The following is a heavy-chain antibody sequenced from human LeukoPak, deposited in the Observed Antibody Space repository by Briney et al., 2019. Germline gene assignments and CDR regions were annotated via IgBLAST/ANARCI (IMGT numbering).Heavy chain of an antibody. CDR1: GYTFTSYG. CDR2: ISAYNGNT. D-gene: IGHD1-14*01. V-gene: IGHV1-18*01. Sequence: GASVTVSCTASGYTFTSYGTSWVRQAPGQGLEWMGWISAYNGNTNYAQKLQGRVTMTTDTSTSTAYMELRSLRSDDTAVYYCARAGRGPYYYYYYGMDVWGQGTTVTVSS. J-gene: IGHJ6*02. CDR3: ARAGRGPYYYYYYGMDV.